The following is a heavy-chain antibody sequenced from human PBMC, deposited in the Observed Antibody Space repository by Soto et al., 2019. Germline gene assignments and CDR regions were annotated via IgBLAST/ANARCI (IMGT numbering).Heavy chain of an antibody. CDR2: IYYSGIT. Sequence: SETLSLTCTASGVSISNSSYYWGWIRRPPGKGLEWIGTIYYSGITYYNPSLKSRVTISVGTSKNQFSLKLTSVTAADTAVYYCARHGSNWGQGTLVTVSS. CDR3: ARHGSN. V-gene: IGHV4-39*01. J-gene: IGHJ4*02. CDR1: GVSISNSSYY.